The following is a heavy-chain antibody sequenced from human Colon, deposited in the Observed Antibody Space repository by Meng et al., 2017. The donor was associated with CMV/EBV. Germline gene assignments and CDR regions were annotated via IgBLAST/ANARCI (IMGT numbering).Heavy chain of an antibody. V-gene: IGHV1-8*02. CDR1: GYTFIDFH. D-gene: IGHD3-10*01. CDR3: ARGLLL. Sequence: QVHLVQSGAELKKPGASLKVSCKASGYTFIDFHMYWVRQAPGQGLEWMGWMNPLSGKTAFAQKFQGRVTMTRNTSINVAYMELSSLTSDDTALYYCARGLLLWGQGTLVTGSS. J-gene: IGHJ4*02. CDR2: MNPLSGKT.